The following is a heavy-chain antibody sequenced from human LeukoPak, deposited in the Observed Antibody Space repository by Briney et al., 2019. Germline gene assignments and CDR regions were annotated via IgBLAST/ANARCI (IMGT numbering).Heavy chain of an antibody. V-gene: IGHV1-69*13. CDR1: RGTLRRHA. D-gene: IGHD2-8*01. Sequence: SSVKVSCKASRGTLRRHAISWVRPAPGQGLEWLGRIIPIFGTTNYAQKFQGRVTTNADESTNTGYMELSSLRSEDTALYYCASRYCATDSCRAATYYYYGLDGWGQGTTVSV. CDR2: IIPIFGTT. CDR3: ASRYCATDSCRAATYYYYGLDG. J-gene: IGHJ6*02.